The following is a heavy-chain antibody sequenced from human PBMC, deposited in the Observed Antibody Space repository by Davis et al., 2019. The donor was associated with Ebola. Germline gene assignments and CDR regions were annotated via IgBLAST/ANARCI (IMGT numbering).Heavy chain of an antibody. Sequence: PGGSLRLSCAASEFTFSSYYMSWVRQAPGKGLEWVSIISGSAGSTYYADSVKGRFTISRDNSKNTLYLQMNSLRDEDTAVYYCSKDPRVLDQWGQGTLVTVSS. CDR1: EFTFSSYY. V-gene: IGHV3-23*01. J-gene: IGHJ4*02. CDR2: ISGSAGST. CDR3: SKDPRVLDQ. D-gene: IGHD4/OR15-4a*01.